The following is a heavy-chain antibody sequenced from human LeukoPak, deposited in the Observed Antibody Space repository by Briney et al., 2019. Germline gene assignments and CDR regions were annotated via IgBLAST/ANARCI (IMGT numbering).Heavy chain of an antibody. V-gene: IGHV3-7*01. CDR3: ASGPADFDY. CDR1: GFTFSSYW. Sequence: GGSLRLSCAASGFTFSSYWMSWVRQAPGKGLEWVANIKQDGSEKYYVDSVKGRFTISRDNAKNSLYLQMNSLRAEDTAVHYCASGPADFDYWGQGTLVTVSP. CDR2: IKQDGSEK. J-gene: IGHJ4*02. D-gene: IGHD6-19*01.